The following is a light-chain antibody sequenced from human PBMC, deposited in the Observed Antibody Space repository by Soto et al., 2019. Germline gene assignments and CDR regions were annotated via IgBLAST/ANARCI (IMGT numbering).Light chain of an antibody. Sequence: QSVLTQPASVSGSPGQSISFSCIGTSSDIGVYNYVSWYQQHPGKAPKLMIYEVNNRPSGVSNRFSGSKSGNTASLTISGLQAEDEADYYCSSYTTSNTYVFGTGTKLTV. V-gene: IGLV2-14*01. CDR1: SSDIGVYNY. CDR3: SSYTTSNTYV. CDR2: EVN. J-gene: IGLJ1*01.